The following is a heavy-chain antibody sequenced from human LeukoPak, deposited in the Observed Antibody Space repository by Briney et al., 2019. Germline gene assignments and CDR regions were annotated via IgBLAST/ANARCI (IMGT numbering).Heavy chain of an antibody. D-gene: IGHD3-22*01. CDR3: ARGTMMVGP. V-gene: IGHV4-59*11. J-gene: IGHJ5*02. CDR1: GGSIRSHY. CDR2: IYYSGGT. Sequence: SETLSLTCTVSGGSIRSHYWCWIRQPPGKGLEWIGYIYYSGGTNYNPSLKGRVTISVDTSKNQFSLKLSSVTAADTAVYYCARGTMMVGPWGQGTLVTVSS.